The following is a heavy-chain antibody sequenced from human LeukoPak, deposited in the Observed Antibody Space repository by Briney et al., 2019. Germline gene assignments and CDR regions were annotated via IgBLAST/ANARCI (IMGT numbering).Heavy chain of an antibody. V-gene: IGHV3-23*01. CDR2: IRGTGGTT. CDR3: AKGQPPYCTSDTCHRFDWFDP. CDR1: GFTFDYYG. Sequence: GGSLRLACAASGFTFDYYGMSWVRQPPGEGLEWDSIIRGTGGTTYYADSVKGRFTISRDNSKSSLYMQLNSLRAEYTATYSGAKGQPPYCTSDTCHRFDWFDPWGQGTLVTVSS. J-gene: IGHJ5*02. D-gene: IGHD2-8*02.